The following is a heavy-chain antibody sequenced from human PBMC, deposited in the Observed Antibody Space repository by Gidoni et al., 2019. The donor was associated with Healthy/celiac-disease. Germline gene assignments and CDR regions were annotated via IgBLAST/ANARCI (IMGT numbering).Heavy chain of an antibody. CDR2: ISSSSSYI. CDR3: ARDPDSSGYYRRDAFDI. J-gene: IGHJ3*02. Sequence: EVQLVESGGGLVKPWGSLRLSCPASGFTFCSYRMSWVRQAPGKGLEWVSAISSSSSYIYYADSVKGRFTISRDNAKNSLYLQMNSLRAEDTAVYYCARDPDSSGYYRRDAFDIWGQGTMVTVSS. CDR1: GFTFCSYR. V-gene: IGHV3-21*01. D-gene: IGHD3-22*01.